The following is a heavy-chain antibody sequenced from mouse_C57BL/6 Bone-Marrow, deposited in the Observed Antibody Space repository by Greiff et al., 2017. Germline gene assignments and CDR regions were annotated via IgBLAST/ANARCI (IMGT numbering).Heavy chain of an antibody. V-gene: IGHV1-72*01. J-gene: IGHJ1*03. CDR1: GYTFTSYW. D-gene: IGHD4-1*01. CDR3: ARGTSFYGDFAG. CDR2: IDPNSGGT. Sequence: VKLQQPGAELVKPGASVKLSCKASGYTFTSYWMHWVKQRPGRGLEWIGRIDPNSGGTTYNDQFKSKATLTVDKPSSTAYMQLRRLTSEESAVYYGARGTSFYGDFAGWGTGTTVTVSS.